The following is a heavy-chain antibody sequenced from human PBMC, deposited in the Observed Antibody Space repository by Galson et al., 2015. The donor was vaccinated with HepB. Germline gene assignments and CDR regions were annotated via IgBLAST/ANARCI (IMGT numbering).Heavy chain of an antibody. CDR2: IIPMLGMA. V-gene: IGHV1-69*04. J-gene: IGHJ6*02. CDR3: ARDRAAYNYYGLNV. D-gene: IGHD3-10*01. CDR1: AGTFNSYS. Sequence: SCKASAGTFNSYSISWVRQAPGQGLEWMGRIIPMLGMADYAQNFQGRVTITADKSTSTAYMELSSLTSDDTAVYYCARDRAAYNYYGLNVWGQGTMVTVTS.